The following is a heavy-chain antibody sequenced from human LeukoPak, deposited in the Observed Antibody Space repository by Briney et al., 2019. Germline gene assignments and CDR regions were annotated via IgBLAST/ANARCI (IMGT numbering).Heavy chain of an antibody. J-gene: IGHJ6*03. CDR2: IYHSGST. Sequence: PSETLSLTCTVSGGSISSGGYYWSWIRQPPGKGLEWIGYIYHSGSTYYNPSLKSRVTISVDRSKNQFSLKLSSVTAADTAVYYCARDHYSSSSYYMDVWGKGTTVTVSS. D-gene: IGHD6-6*01. CDR1: GGSISSGGYY. V-gene: IGHV4-30-2*01. CDR3: ARDHYSSSSYYMDV.